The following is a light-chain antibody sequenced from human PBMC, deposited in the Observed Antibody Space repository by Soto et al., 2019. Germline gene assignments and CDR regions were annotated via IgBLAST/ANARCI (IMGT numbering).Light chain of an antibody. Sequence: EIVLTQSPATLSLSPGESATLSCRASQSISTYLAWYQQKPGQAPRLLIYDASKRITGIPARFSGSGSGTDFTLTISSLEPEDFAVYYCQQRFNWPRTFGQGTKVDIK. V-gene: IGKV3-11*01. CDR3: QQRFNWPRT. CDR1: QSISTY. J-gene: IGKJ1*01. CDR2: DAS.